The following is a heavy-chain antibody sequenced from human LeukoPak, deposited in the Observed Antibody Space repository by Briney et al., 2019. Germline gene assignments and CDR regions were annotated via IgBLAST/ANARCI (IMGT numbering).Heavy chain of an antibody. CDR2: INPSGSST. Sequence: GASVKVSCKASGYTFTGYYMHWVRQAPGQGLEWMGLINPSGSSTLYAQKFQGRVTMTRDMSTTTDYMELSSLRSEDTAVYYCARDNSVGDVAWWFDPWGQGTLVTASS. CDR1: GYTFTGYY. J-gene: IGHJ5*02. V-gene: IGHV1-46*01. CDR3: ARDNSVGDVAWWFDP. D-gene: IGHD1-26*01.